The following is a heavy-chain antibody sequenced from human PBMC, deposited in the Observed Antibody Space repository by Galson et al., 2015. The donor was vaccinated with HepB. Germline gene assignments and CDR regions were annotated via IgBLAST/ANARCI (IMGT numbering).Heavy chain of an antibody. J-gene: IGHJ4*02. CDR1: GFTFSSYE. Sequence: SLRLSCAASGFTFSSYEMNWVRQAPGKGLEWVSHIRSSSSTTYYADSVKGRFTISRDNAKNSLYLQMNSLRVEDTAVYYCARSRDSFYDYWGQGTLVTVSS. CDR3: ARSRDSFYDY. CDR2: IRSSSSTT. D-gene: IGHD2-2*01. V-gene: IGHV3-48*03.